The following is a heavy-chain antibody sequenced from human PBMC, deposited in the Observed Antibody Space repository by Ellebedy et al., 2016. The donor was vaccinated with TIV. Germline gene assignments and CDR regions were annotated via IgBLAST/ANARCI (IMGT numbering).Heavy chain of an antibody. V-gene: IGHV4-59*12. CDR3: ARDHVYSGYGNWFDP. CDR2: IYYVGST. Sequence: MPSETLSLTCTVSGGSMTSFYWSWIRQSPEKGLEWIGNIYYVGSTDYSPSLRTRVTISLDTSKNQFSLNLSSVTAADTAVYYCARDHVYSGYGNWFDPWGQGTLVTVSS. D-gene: IGHD5-12*01. J-gene: IGHJ5*02. CDR1: GGSMTSFY.